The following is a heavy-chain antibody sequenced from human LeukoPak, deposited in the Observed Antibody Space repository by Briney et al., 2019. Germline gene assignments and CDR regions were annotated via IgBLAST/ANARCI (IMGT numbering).Heavy chain of an antibody. CDR3: ADGYSYGSFDY. V-gene: IGHV1-58*02. D-gene: IGHD5-18*01. J-gene: IGHJ4*02. CDR2: IVVGSGNT. Sequence: GASVKVSCKASGFTFTSSAMQWVRQARGQRLEWIGWIVVGSGNTNYAQKFQERVTITRDMSTSTAYMELSSLRSEDTAVYYCADGYSYGSFDYWGQGTLVTVSS. CDR1: GFTFTSSA.